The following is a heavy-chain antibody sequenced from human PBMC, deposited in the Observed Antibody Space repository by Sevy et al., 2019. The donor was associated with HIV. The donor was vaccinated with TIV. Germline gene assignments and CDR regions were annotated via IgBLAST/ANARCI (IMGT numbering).Heavy chain of an antibody. Sequence: SETPLTCTVSGGSISSGSYYWSWIRQPAGKGLEWIGRIYSSGGSNYNPSLKSRVTMSVDTSKNQFSLRLSSVTAADTAIYYCARDLRDGSGWTDSWGQGTLVTVSS. J-gene: IGHJ5*01. D-gene: IGHD6-19*01. CDR3: ARDLRDGSGWTDS. CDR1: GGSISSGSYY. CDR2: IYSSGGS. V-gene: IGHV4-61*02.